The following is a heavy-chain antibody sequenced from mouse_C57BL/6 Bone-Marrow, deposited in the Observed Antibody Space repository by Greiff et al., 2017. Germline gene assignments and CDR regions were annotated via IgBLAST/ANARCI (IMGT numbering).Heavy chain of an antibody. D-gene: IGHD3-2*02. CDR3: ASRDSSGYGFAY. CDR2: IRNKANGYTT. J-gene: IGHJ3*01. V-gene: IGHV7-3*01. CDR1: GFTFTDYY. Sequence: EVQRVESGGGLVQPGGSLSLSCAASGFTFTDYYMSWVRQPPGKALEWLGFIRNKANGYTTEYSASVKGRFTISRDNSQSILYLQINALRAEDSATYYGASRDSSGYGFAYWGQGTLVTVSA.